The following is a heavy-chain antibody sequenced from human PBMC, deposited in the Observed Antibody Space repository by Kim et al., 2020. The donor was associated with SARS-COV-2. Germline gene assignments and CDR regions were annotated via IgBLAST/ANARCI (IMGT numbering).Heavy chain of an antibody. Sequence: SETLSLTCTVSGGSISSGGYYWSWIRQHPGKGLEWIGYIFYSGSTYYNPSLKSRVTISEDTSKNQFSLKLSSVTAADTAVYYCARDRHMSRDILTGYFYGMDSWGQGTTVTVSS. CDR1: GGSISSGGYY. V-gene: IGHV4-31*03. CDR3: ARDRHMSRDILTGYFYGMDS. J-gene: IGHJ6*02. D-gene: IGHD3-9*01. CDR2: IFYSGST.